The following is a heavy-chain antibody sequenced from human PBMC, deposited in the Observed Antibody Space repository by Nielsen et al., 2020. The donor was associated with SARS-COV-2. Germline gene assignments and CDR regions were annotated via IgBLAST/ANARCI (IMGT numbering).Heavy chain of an antibody. J-gene: IGHJ4*02. Sequence: GESLKISCAASGFTFSSYAMHWVRQAPGKGLEWVAVISYDGSNKYYADSVKGRFTISRDNSKNTLYLQMNNLRAEDTAVYYCARDGSGWYIGYWGQGTLVTVSS. D-gene: IGHD6-19*01. CDR2: ISYDGSNK. CDR3: ARDGSGWYIGY. CDR1: GFTFSSYA. V-gene: IGHV3-30-3*01.